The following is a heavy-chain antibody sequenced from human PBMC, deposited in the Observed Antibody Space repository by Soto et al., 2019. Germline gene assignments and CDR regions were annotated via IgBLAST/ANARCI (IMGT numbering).Heavy chain of an antibody. J-gene: IGHJ3*01. D-gene: IGHD2-15*01. Sequence: PGGSLRLSCAASVFIFSDYYMVWIRQAPGKGLEWISLISSGSSYTNYADSVKGRFTISRDNAKNSLYLQMNSLRADDAAVYFCARIFVVITATLDAFDVWGQGTKVTVSS. CDR3: ARIFVVITATLDAFDV. CDR1: VFIFSDYY. CDR2: ISSGSSYT. V-gene: IGHV3-11*06.